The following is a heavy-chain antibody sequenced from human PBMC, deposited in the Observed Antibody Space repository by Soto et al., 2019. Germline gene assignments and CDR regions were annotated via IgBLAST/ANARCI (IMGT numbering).Heavy chain of an antibody. CDR2: INHSGST. V-gene: IGHV4-34*01. D-gene: IGHD6-13*01. Sequence: SETLSLTCAVYGGSFSGYYWSWIRQPPGKGLEWIGEINHSGSTNYNPSLKSRVTISVDTSKNQFSLKLSSVTAADTAVYYCARGRFSGSAAGASFDYWGQGTLVT. J-gene: IGHJ4*02. CDR3: ARGRFSGSAAGASFDY. CDR1: GGSFSGYY.